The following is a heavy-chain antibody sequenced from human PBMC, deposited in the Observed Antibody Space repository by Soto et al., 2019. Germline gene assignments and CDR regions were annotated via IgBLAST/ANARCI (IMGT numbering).Heavy chain of an antibody. CDR2: IKQDGSEK. V-gene: IGHV3-7*01. J-gene: IGHJ3*02. CDR3: AVEGPPYYDFWSGYASDAFDI. D-gene: IGHD3-3*01. CDR1: GFTFSSYW. Sequence: PGGSLRLSCAASGFTFSSYWMSWVRQAPGKGLEWVANIKQDGSEKYYVDSVKGRFTISRDNAKNSLYLQMNSLRAEDTAVYYCAVEGPPYYDFWSGYASDAFDIWGQGTMVTVSS.